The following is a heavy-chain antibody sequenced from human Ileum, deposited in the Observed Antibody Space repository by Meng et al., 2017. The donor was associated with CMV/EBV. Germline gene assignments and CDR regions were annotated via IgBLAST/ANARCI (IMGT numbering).Heavy chain of an antibody. V-gene: IGHV4-34*01. CDR3: ARGQDNHKGGVH. Sequence: WGRCFLQPPETLTPALCFIDASFIDFYWSWTRHLPGKGLEWIGEIHPSGRTHYNPSLESRVSISVHMSNNQFSLKVSSVTAADTAVYYCARGQDNHKGGVHWGQGTLVTVSS. CDR2: IHPSGRT. D-gene: IGHD1-14*01. J-gene: IGHJ4*02. CDR1: DASFIDFY.